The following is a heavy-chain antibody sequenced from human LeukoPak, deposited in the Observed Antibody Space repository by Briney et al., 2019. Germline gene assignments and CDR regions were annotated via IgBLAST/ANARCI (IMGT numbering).Heavy chain of an antibody. J-gene: IGHJ5*02. CDR2: INPSGGST. CDR3: ARAWVGATTGISTDWFDP. CDR1: GYTFTSYY. Sequence: GASVKVSCKASGYTFTSYYMHWVRQAPGQGLEWMGIINPSGGSTSYAQKFQGRVTMTRDTSTSTVYMELSSLRSEDTAVYYCARAWVGATTGISTDWFDPWGQGTLVTVSS. D-gene: IGHD1-26*01. V-gene: IGHV1-46*01.